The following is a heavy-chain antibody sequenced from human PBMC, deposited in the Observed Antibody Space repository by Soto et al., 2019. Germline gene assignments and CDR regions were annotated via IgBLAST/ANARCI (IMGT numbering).Heavy chain of an antibody. V-gene: IGHV3-33*01. Sequence: GGALRHSCAASGFTFSSYGMHWVRQAPGKGLEWVAVIWYDGSNKYYADSVKGRFTISRDNSKNTLYLQMNSLRAEDTAVYYCARDGGDSSSWYFAFDIWGQGTMVTVSS. CDR2: IWYDGSNK. D-gene: IGHD6-13*01. J-gene: IGHJ3*02. CDR3: ARDGGDSSSWYFAFDI. CDR1: GFTFSSYG.